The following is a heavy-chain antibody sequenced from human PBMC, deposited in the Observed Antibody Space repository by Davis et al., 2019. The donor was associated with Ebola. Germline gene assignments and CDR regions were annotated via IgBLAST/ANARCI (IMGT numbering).Heavy chain of an antibody. J-gene: IGHJ4*02. CDR3: AREGISSGRAGSFDY. V-gene: IGHV3-30-3*01. Sequence: PGGSLTLSCIVSGIDFSTSIMHWVRQAPGKGLEWVALFPIDGGYTQYGDAVKGRFTISRDVSKNTVSLQMNSLRADDTAVYYCAREGISSGRAGSFDYWGQGTLVTVSS. D-gene: IGHD6-19*01. CDR2: FPIDGGYT. CDR1: GIDFSTSI.